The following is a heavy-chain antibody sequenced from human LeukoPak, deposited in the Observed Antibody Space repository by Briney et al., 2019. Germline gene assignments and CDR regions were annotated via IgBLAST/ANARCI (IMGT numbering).Heavy chain of an antibody. D-gene: IGHD2-21*02. CDR2: IYTSGST. V-gene: IGHV4-61*02. CDR1: GGSISSGSYY. J-gene: IGHJ4*02. CDR3: ARTASSWGSGFDY. Sequence: SETLSLTCTVSGGSISSGSYYWSWIRQPAGKGLEWIGRIYTSGSTNYNPSLKSRVTISVDTSKNQFSLKLSSVTAADTAVYYCARTASSWGSGFDYWGQGTLVTVSS.